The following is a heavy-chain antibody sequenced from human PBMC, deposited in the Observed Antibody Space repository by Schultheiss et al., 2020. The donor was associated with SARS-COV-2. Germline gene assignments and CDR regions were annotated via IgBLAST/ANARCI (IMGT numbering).Heavy chain of an antibody. D-gene: IGHD1-1*01. J-gene: IGHJ4*02. Sequence: SQTLSLTCDISGDSVSSNIVAWNWIRQSPSRGLEWLGRTYYRSKWYIDYGASVKSRISINPDTSKNQVSLQLDSVTPEDTAVYYCARGQPFDYWGQGTLVTVSS. CDR3: ARGQPFDY. CDR1: GDSVSSNIVA. CDR2: TYYRSKWYI. V-gene: IGHV6-1*01.